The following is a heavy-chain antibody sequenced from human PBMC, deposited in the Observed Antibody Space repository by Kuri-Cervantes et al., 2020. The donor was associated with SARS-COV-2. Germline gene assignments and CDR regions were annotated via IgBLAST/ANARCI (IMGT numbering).Heavy chain of an antibody. Sequence: SQTLSLTCAFYGESFSGYYWNWIRQSPGKGLEWIGEVNHRGSTNYNPSLKSRVTISVDTSSKQFSLKLSSVTAADTAVYYCARDRFYYDSHWFDPWGQGTLVTVSS. CDR2: VNHRGST. CDR3: ARDRFYYDSHWFDP. J-gene: IGHJ5*02. V-gene: IGHV4-34*01. CDR1: GESFSGYY. D-gene: IGHD3-22*01.